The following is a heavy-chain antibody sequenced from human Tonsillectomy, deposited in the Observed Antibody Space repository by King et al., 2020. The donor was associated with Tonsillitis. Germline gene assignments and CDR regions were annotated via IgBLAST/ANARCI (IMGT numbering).Heavy chain of an antibody. CDR3: ARGGPYGSGNSWFDP. CDR2: ISYDGSNI. J-gene: IGHJ5*02. CDR1: GFTFSRYA. Sequence: VQLVESGGGVVQPGRSLRLSCEASGFTFSRYAMHWVRQAPGKGLEWMALISYDGSNIYYAASVRGRFTISRDNSKNSLYLQMNSLRTEDTAVYYCARGGPYGSGNSWFDPWGQGTLVTVSS. D-gene: IGHD3-10*01. V-gene: IGHV3-30-3*01.